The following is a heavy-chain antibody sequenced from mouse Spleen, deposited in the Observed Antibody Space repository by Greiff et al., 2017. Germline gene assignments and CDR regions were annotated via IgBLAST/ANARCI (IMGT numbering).Heavy chain of an antibody. CDR2: IDPSDSYT. D-gene: IGHD4-1*01. J-gene: IGHJ2*01. CDR3: ARSNWIDY. CDR1: GYTFTSYW. Sequence: QVQLQQSGAELVKPGASVKLSCKASGYTFTSYWMQWVKQRPGQGLEWIGEIDPSDSYTNYNQKFKGKATLTVDTSSSTAYMQLSSLTSEDSAVYYCARSNWIDYWGQGTTLTVSS. V-gene: IGHV1-50*01.